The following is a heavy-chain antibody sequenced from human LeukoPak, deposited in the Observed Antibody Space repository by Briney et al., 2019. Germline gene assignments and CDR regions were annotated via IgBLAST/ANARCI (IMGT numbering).Heavy chain of an antibody. Sequence: GESLKISCNGSGYSFTTYWIGWVGQMPGKGLEWMGIIYPDDSDTRYSPSFQGQVTISADKSIRTAYVQWSSLKASDTAMYYCMTRGHCSDDGCHSNAFDIWGQGTVVTVSS. V-gene: IGHV5-51*01. CDR1: GYSFTTYW. CDR2: IYPDDSDT. D-gene: IGHD2-15*01. J-gene: IGHJ3*02. CDR3: MTRGHCSDDGCHSNAFDI.